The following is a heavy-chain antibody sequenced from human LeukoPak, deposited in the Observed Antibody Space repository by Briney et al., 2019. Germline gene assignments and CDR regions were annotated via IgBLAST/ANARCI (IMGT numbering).Heavy chain of an antibody. CDR2: ISSSGGST. CDR1: GFTFSSYG. J-gene: IGHJ4*02. Sequence: PGGSLRLSCAASGFTFSSYGMNWVRQAPGKGLEWVSLISSSGGSTYYADSVRGRFTISRDNSKNTLYLQMNSLRAEDTAVYYCAKLDSSSWYLVPFDYWGQGTLVTVSS. D-gene: IGHD6-13*01. V-gene: IGHV3-23*01. CDR3: AKLDSSSWYLVPFDY.